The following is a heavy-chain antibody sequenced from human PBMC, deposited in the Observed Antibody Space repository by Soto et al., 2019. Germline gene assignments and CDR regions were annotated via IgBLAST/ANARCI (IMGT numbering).Heavy chain of an antibody. CDR1: GFTFKRFW. CDR3: ARGRDIVVVPAAMPRGGGWFVP. J-gene: IGHJ5*02. V-gene: IGHV4-34*01. Sequence: TGGSLRLSCAASGFTFKRFWMNWVRQAPGKGLEWVANYNPSLKSRVTISVDTSKNQFSLKLSSVTAADTAVYYCARGRDIVVVPAAMPRGGGWFVPWGQGTLVTVSS. D-gene: IGHD2-2*01.